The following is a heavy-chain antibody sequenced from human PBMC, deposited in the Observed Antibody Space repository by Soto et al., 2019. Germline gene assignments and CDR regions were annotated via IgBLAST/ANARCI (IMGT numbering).Heavy chain of an antibody. CDR3: ARDRDRHSSGLPSFDH. V-gene: IGHV4-59*02. D-gene: IGHD3-22*01. CDR1: GGSVSNYY. J-gene: IGHJ5*02. CDR2: IYYTGTH. Sequence: PSETLSLTCSVSGGSVSNYYWSWVRQPPGKRLEWIGYIYYTGTHDYNPSLRGRATISADTSKDQFSLKLTSVTAADTAVYYCARDRDRHSSGLPSFDHWGQGILVTVSS.